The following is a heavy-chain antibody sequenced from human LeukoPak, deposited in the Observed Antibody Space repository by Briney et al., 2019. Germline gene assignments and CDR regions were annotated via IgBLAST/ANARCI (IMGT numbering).Heavy chain of an antibody. D-gene: IGHD6-6*01. J-gene: IGHJ4*02. CDR1: GFTFSRYG. V-gene: IGHV3-30*02. CDR2: IRYDGSNK. Sequence: GGSLRLSCAASGFTFSRYGMHWVRQAPGKGLEWVAFIRYDGSNKYYADSVKGRFTISRDNSKNTLYLQMNSLRAEDTAVYYCAKDLEYSSSPSLDYWGQGTLVTVSS. CDR3: AKDLEYSSSPSLDY.